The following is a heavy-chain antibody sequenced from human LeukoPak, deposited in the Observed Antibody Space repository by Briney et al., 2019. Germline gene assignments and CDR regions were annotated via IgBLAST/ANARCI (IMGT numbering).Heavy chain of an antibody. Sequence: SGPTLVNPTQTLTLTCTFSGFSLRINGVGVGWIRQPPGKALDWLAVIYWNDDKHYSPSLRTRLTITKDTSKNQVVLTMTNMDPVDTATYYCARFFDYNLLTGYYDGFDIWGQGTVVTVSS. D-gene: IGHD3-9*01. J-gene: IGHJ3*02. CDR2: IYWNDDK. V-gene: IGHV2-5*01. CDR3: ARFFDYNLLTGYYDGFDI. CDR1: GFSLRINGVG.